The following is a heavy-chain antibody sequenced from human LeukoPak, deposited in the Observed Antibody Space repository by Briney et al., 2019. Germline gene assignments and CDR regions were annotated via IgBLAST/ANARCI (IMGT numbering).Heavy chain of an antibody. CDR2: IYHSGSA. D-gene: IGHD5-18*01. J-gene: IGHJ4*02. Sequence: PSETLSLTCSVSRYSISSGYYWAWIRQPPGKGLEWIGSIYHSGSAYYNASLKSRVTISVDTSKNQFSLELPSVTAADTAVYYCARDHRRYSYGYITFDYWGQGTLVTVSS. V-gene: IGHV4-38-2*02. CDR3: ARDHRRYSYGYITFDY. CDR1: RYSISSGYY.